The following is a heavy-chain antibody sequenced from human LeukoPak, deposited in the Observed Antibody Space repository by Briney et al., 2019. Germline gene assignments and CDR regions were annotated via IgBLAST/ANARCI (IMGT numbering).Heavy chain of an antibody. V-gene: IGHV5-51*01. Sequence: GESLKISCKGSGYSFTSYWIGWVRQMSGKGLEWMGIIYPGDSDTRYSPSFQGQVTISADKSISTAYLQWSSLKASDTAMYYCASGFCGGGSCYPAFDYWGQGTLVTVSS. D-gene: IGHD2-15*01. CDR2: IYPGDSDT. CDR3: ASGFCGGGSCYPAFDY. J-gene: IGHJ4*02. CDR1: GYSFTSYW.